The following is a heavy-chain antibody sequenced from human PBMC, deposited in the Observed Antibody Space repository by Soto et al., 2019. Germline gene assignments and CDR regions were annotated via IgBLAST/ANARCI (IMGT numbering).Heavy chain of an antibody. Sequence: EVQLVESGGGLVQPGRSLRLSCATSGFPFDHCAMHWVRQAPEKGLEWVSGITWNGDDVAYADSVRGRFIISRDNAENSLYLQMNQPSPEDTALYDCVKDGGYTTASSGYFDSWCQG. CDR1: GFPFDHCA. CDR3: VKDGGYTTASSGYFDS. J-gene: IGHJ4*02. CDR2: ITWNGDDV. V-gene: IGHV3-9*01. D-gene: IGHD1-26*01.